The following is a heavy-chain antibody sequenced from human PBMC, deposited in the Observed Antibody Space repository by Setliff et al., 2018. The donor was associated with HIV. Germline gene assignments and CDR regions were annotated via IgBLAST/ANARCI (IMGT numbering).Heavy chain of an antibody. V-gene: IGHV3-23*01. Sequence: GGSLRLSCAASGFTFFSSALTWVRQAPGKGLEWVSLIQSGGITYYADSVKGRFTISRDNSNNTLSLQMSSLRAEDTAQYYCAKLDYYDFSGSWARKAAIDFWGQGTMVTVS. CDR3: AKLDYYDFSGSWARKAAIDF. CDR1: GFTFFSSA. CDR2: IQSGGIT. D-gene: IGHD3-22*01. J-gene: IGHJ3*01.